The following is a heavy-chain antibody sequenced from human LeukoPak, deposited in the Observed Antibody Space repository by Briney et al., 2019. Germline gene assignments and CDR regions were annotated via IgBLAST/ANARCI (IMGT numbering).Heavy chain of an antibody. CDR2: IYHSGST. J-gene: IGHJ5*02. V-gene: IGHV4-38-2*02. CDR3: ARRYIVVVVAPRPNWFDP. D-gene: IGHD2-15*01. CDR1: GYSISSGYY. Sequence: NPSETLSLTCTVSGYSISSGYYWGWIRQPPGKGLEWIGSIYHSGSTNYNPSLKSRVTISVDTSKNQFSLKLSSVTAADTAVYYCARRYIVVVVAPRPNWFDPWGQGTLVTVSS.